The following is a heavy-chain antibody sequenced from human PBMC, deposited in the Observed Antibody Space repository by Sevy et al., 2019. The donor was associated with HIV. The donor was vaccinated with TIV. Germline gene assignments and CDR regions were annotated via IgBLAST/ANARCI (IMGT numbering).Heavy chain of an antibody. Sequence: GGSLRLSCVGSGITFSYYSMNWVRQAPGKGLEWVSSISSSSSNIYYADSLKGRFTISRDNAKKSLHLQMNSLRAEDTAVYYCARDRDGSGSSGGYGMDVWGQGTTVTVSS. J-gene: IGHJ6*02. D-gene: IGHD3-10*01. CDR3: ARDRDGSGSSGGYGMDV. CDR2: ISSSSSNI. V-gene: IGHV3-21*01. CDR1: GITFSYYS.